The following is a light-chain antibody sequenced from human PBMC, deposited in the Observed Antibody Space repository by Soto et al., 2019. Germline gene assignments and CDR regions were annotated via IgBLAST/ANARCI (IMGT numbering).Light chain of an antibody. CDR3: QQYGSLPYT. CDR2: GAS. Sequence: EGVLTPSQGTLSLSHGERATLSCRASQSVTNNYFAWYKQKPGQAPRLLIYGASRRATGIPDRFSGSGSGTDFTLTISRLEPEDFAVYHCQQYGSLPYTLCQVT. J-gene: IGKJ2*01. CDR1: QSVTNNY. V-gene: IGKV3-20*01.